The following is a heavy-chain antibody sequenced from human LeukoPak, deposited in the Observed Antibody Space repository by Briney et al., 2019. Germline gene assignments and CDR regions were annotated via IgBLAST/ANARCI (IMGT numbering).Heavy chain of an antibody. CDR2: ISPDGSET. J-gene: IGHJ4*02. CDR3: ARPRVPDS. Sequence: GGSLRLSCAASGFTFSSSWMSWVRRAPGKGLEWVANISPDGSETNYVDSVKGRFTISRDNAKNSLYLQMNSLRAEDTAVYYCARPRVPDSWGQGTLVIVSS. CDR1: GFTFSSSW. V-gene: IGHV3-7*01.